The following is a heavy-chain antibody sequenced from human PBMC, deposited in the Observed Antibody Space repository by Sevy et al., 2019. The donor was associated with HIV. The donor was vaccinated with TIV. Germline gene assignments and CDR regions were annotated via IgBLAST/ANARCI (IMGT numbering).Heavy chain of an antibody. Sequence: GSLRLSCSASGFTFSNYAMHWVRQAPGKGLEYVSGLSSDTAGSTYYADSVNGRFTISRDNSKNTLYLQMSSLRTEDTAVYYCVKDRIETILWSKGDWFDPWGQGTLVTVSS. CDR3: VKDRIETILWSKGDWFDP. J-gene: IGHJ5*02. CDR2: LSSDTAGST. D-gene: IGHD3-9*01. V-gene: IGHV3-64D*06. CDR1: GFTFSNYA.